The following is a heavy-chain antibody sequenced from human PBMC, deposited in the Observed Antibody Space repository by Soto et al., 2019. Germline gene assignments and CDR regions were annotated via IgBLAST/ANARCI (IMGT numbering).Heavy chain of an antibody. CDR1: GGTFSGYW. D-gene: IGHD4-17*01. J-gene: IGHJ5*02. Sequence: EVQLVESGGDLVQPGGSRRLSCAVSGGTFSGYWMHWVRRVPGKGLVWVSRIYGDGTTTTYADSVQGRFTIARDTGKNTVYLQMNSLRVDDTGVYFCARSCCGEQNWYDPWGQGTLVTVSS. V-gene: IGHV3-74*01. CDR2: IYGDGTTT. CDR3: ARSCCGEQNWYDP.